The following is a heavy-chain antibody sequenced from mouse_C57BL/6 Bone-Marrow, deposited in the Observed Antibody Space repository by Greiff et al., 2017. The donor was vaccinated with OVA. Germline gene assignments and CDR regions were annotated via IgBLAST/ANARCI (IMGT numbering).Heavy chain of an antibody. CDR2: IDPETGGT. J-gene: IGHJ3*01. CDR3: TRSPLYYDYDDGFAY. V-gene: IGHV1-15*01. D-gene: IGHD2-4*01. Sequence: VKLQESGAELVRPGASVTLSCKASGYTFTDYEMHWVKQTPVHGLEWIGAIDPETGGTAYNQKFKGKAILTADKSSSTAYMELRSLTSEDSAVYYWTRSPLYYDYDDGFAYWGQGTLVTVSA. CDR1: GYTFTDYE.